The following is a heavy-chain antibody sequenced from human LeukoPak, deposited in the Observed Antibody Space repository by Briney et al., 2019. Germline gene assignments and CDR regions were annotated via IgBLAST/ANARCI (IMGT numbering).Heavy chain of an antibody. V-gene: IGHV1-2*02. CDR3: ARARYYDSSGTAAFDY. CDR1: GYTFTGYY. D-gene: IGHD3-22*01. Sequence: ASVKVSCKASGYTFTGYYMHGVRQAPGQGREWMGWINPNSGGTNYAQKFQGRVTMTRDTSISTAYMELSRLRSDDTAVYYCARARYYDSSGTAAFDYWGQGTLVTVSS. J-gene: IGHJ4*02. CDR2: INPNSGGT.